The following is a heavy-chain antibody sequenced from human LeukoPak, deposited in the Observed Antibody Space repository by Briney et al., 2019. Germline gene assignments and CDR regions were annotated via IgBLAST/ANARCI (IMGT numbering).Heavy chain of an antibody. Sequence: VASVKVSCKASGGTFSSYAVSWVRQAPGQGLEWMGGIIPIFGTANYAQKFQGRVTITADESTSTAYMELRSLRSDDTAVYYCARAGSGSLYYYMDVWGKGTTVTVSS. J-gene: IGHJ6*03. D-gene: IGHD3-10*01. CDR3: ARAGSGSLYYYMDV. CDR1: GGTFSSYA. CDR2: IIPIFGTA. V-gene: IGHV1-69*01.